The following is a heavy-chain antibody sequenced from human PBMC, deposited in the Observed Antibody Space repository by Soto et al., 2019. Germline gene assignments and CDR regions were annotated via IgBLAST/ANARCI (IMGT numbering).Heavy chain of an antibody. J-gene: IGHJ4*02. CDR2: INPSGGST. D-gene: IGHD4-4*01. CDR3: ARDLAGKSYSKYEVGC. V-gene: IGHV1-46*03. CDR1: GYTFTSYY. Sequence: QVQLVQSGAEVKKPGASVKVSCKASGYTFTSYYMHWVRQAPGQGLEWMGIINPSGGSTSYAQKFKGRVNMTRDTSTSTVYMELSSLRSEDTAVYYCARDLAGKSYSKYEVGCWGQGTLVTVSS.